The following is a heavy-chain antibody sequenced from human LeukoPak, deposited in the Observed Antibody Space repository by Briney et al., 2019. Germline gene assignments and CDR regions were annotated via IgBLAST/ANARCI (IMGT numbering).Heavy chain of an antibody. Sequence: GGSLRLSCAASGFTFSSYAMSWVRQAPGKGLEWVSAISGSGGSTYYADSVKGRFTISRDNSKNTLYLQMNSLRAEDTAVYYCAKILTRGRMVAATPLRGYFDYWGQGTLVTVSS. J-gene: IGHJ4*02. CDR1: GFTFSSYA. V-gene: IGHV3-23*01. D-gene: IGHD2-15*01. CDR3: AKILTRGRMVAATPLRGYFDY. CDR2: ISGSGGST.